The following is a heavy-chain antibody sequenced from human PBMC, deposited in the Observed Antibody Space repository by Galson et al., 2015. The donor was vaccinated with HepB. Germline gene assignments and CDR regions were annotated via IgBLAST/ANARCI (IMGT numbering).Heavy chain of an antibody. CDR1: GFTFSSYV. V-gene: IGHV3-23*01. D-gene: IGHD3-22*01. CDR2: ISDSGTNT. CDR3: AKGMAVFDREGAK. J-gene: IGHJ4*02. Sequence: SLRLSCAASGFTFSSYVMRWVRQAPGKGLEWVSAISDSGTNTYYADSVKGRFTISRDNSKNTLHLQMNSLRAEDTAVYYCAKGMAVFDREGAKWGQGTLVTVSS.